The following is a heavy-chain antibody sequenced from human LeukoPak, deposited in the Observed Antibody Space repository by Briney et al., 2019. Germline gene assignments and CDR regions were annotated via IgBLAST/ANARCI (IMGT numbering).Heavy chain of an antibody. CDR1: GGSISSGAYY. CDR2: IYHTGNT. J-gene: IGHJ4*02. Sequence: SETLSLTCSVSGGSISSGAYYWSWMRQFPGRGLEWIAYIYHTGNTYYNPSLKSRLTTSLDTSKNQFSLKLSSVTAADTAVYYCARDLSGYGASDYWGQGTLVTVSS. CDR3: ARDLSGYGASDY. V-gene: IGHV4-31*03. D-gene: IGHD3-22*01.